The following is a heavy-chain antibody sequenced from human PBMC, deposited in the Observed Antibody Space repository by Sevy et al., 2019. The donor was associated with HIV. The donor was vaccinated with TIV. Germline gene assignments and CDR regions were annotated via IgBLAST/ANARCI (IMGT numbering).Heavy chain of an antibody. CDR2: IYPTDSHI. D-gene: IGHD3-22*01. Sequence: GESLKISCKGSGYNFSGYWVGWVRQMPGKGLEWMGIIYPTDSHITYSPSLQGQVTISVDKSITTAYLQWRSLKTSDTAMYYCPRSSFYYDNSGFYPFDFWGQGTLVTVSS. J-gene: IGHJ4*02. CDR3: PRSSFYYDNSGFYPFDF. V-gene: IGHV5-51*01. CDR1: GYNFSGYW.